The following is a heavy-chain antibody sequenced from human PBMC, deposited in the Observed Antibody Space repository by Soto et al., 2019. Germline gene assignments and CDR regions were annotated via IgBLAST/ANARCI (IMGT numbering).Heavy chain of an antibody. D-gene: IGHD2-15*01. J-gene: IGHJ6*02. Sequence: PGGSLRLSCAASGFTFDDYAMHWVRQAPGKGLEWVSGVSWNSGSIGYADSVKGRFTISRDNAKNSLYLQMNSLRAEDTALYYCAKDVAPYYYYGMDVWGQGTTVTVSS. CDR3: AKDVAPYYYYGMDV. CDR1: GFTFDDYA. V-gene: IGHV3-9*01. CDR2: VSWNSGSI.